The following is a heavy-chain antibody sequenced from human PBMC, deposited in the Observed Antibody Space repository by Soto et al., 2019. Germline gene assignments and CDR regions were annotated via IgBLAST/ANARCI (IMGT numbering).Heavy chain of an antibody. CDR3: TGEVASGY. CDR2: ISRDGGTK. D-gene: IGHD2-8*02. CDR1: GFTVSTYG. V-gene: IGHV3-30*03. Sequence: QVQLVESGGGVVQPGRSLRLSCAVSGFTVSTYGMHWVRQAPGKGLEWVAVISRDGGTKYYADSVKGRFTISRDNSRNTLFXEMNSLRGDDMAVYYCTGEVASGYWX. J-gene: IGHJ4*01.